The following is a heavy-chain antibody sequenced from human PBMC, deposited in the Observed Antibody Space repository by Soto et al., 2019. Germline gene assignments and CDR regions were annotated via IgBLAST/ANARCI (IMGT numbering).Heavy chain of an antibody. V-gene: IGHV1-18*01. D-gene: IGHD6-19*01. J-gene: IGHJ3*02. CDR2: ISADNGNT. CDR1: ACTFTSYG. Sequence: ASAKDSSRASACTFTSYGISWVRQAPGQGLEWMGWISADNGNTNYAQKLQGRVTMTTDTSTSTAYMELRSLRSDDTAVYYCATSQPTPGIAVAGSDAFDIWGQGTMVTVSS. CDR3: ATSQPTPGIAVAGSDAFDI.